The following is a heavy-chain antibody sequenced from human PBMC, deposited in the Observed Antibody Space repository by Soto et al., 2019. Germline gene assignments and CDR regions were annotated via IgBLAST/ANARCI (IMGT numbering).Heavy chain of an antibody. CDR1: GFTFSNYN. CDR3: AIYGGQDYISVWYI. J-gene: IGHJ4*02. Sequence: EVQLVESGGGLVKPGGSLRLSCVASGFTFSNYNMNWVRQAPGKGLEWVSSITTGGSYTSYADSVKGRFTISRDNAKEALFLQLNSLRADATSVYYCAIYGGQDYISVWYIWGQGTLVTVSS. V-gene: IGHV3-21*01. CDR2: ITTGGSYT. D-gene: IGHD6-19*01.